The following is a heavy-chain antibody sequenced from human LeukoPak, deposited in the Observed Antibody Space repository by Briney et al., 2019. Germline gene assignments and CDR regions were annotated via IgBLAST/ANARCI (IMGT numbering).Heavy chain of an antibody. CDR1: GYYFFGYW. J-gene: IGHJ5*02. Sequence: GESLKISCKGFGYYFFGYWIGWVRQMPGKGLEWMGIIFPGDSQTYYSPSFQGQVTMSADKSINTAYLQWSSLKALDTAVYYWARFNAPRFVDNWFDPWGQGTLVTVS. CDR3: ARFNAPRFVDNWFDP. D-gene: IGHD2-8*01. CDR2: IFPGDSQT. V-gene: IGHV5-51*01.